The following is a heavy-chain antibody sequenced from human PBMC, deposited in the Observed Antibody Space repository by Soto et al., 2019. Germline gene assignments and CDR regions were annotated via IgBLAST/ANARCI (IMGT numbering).Heavy chain of an antibody. J-gene: IGHJ6*02. V-gene: IGHV4-31*03. CDR3: ARDRGFGMDD. Sequence: QVPLQESGPGLVKPSQTLSLTCTVSGGSINGGRYYWNWIRQHPGKGLEWIGYIYESGTIDYNPSLKSRVIISQDTSENQFFLRLTSGTAADTAVYYCARDRGFGMDDWGHGTLVIVSS. CDR1: GGSINGGRYY. CDR2: IYESGTI.